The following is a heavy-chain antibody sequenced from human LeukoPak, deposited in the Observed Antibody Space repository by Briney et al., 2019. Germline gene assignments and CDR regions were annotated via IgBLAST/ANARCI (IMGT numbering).Heavy chain of an antibody. Sequence: SETLSLTCAVYGVSFSGYYWSWIRQPPGKGLEWIGEINHSGSTNYNPSLKSRVTISVDTSKNQFSLKLSSVTAADTAVYYCARLRTLGVWARNYYYMDVWGKGTTVTISS. D-gene: IGHD3-16*01. V-gene: IGHV4-34*01. J-gene: IGHJ6*03. CDR3: ARLRTLGVWARNYYYMDV. CDR1: GVSFSGYY. CDR2: INHSGST.